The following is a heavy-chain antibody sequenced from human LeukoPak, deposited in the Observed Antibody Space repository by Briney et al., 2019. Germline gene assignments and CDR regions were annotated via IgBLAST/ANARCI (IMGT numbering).Heavy chain of an antibody. CDR2: ISAYNGNT. Sequence: GASVRVSCKASGYTFTSYGISWVRQAPGQGLEWMGWISAYNGNTNYAQKLQGRVTMTTNTSTSTAYMELRSLRSDDTAVYYCAILSGYSYGYPSDYWGQGTLVTVSS. J-gene: IGHJ4*02. CDR1: GYTFTSYG. CDR3: AILSGYSYGYPSDY. D-gene: IGHD5-18*01. V-gene: IGHV1-18*01.